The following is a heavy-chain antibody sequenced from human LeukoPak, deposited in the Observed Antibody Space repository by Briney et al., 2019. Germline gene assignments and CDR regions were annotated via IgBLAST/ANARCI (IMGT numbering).Heavy chain of an antibody. CDR2: IYYSGTT. CDR1: DDSISNNNYY. D-gene: IGHD3-3*01. Sequence: SETLSLTCTVSDDSISNNNYYWGWIRQPPGKGLEWIGSIYYSGTTYYNPSLKSRVTISVDTSKNQFSLKLSSVTAADTAVYYCATRYDFWSGYYTGPRRYYFDYWGQGTLVTVSS. J-gene: IGHJ4*02. CDR3: ATRYDFWSGYYTGPRRYYFDY. V-gene: IGHV4-39*01.